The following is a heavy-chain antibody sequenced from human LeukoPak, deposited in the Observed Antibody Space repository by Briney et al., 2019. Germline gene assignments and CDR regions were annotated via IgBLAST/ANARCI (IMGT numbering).Heavy chain of an antibody. CDR1: GYTFTGYY. Sequence: ASVKVSCKASGYTFTGYYMHWVRQAPGQGLEWMGWINPNSGGTNYAQKFQGRVTMTRDTSISTAYMELSRLRSDDTAVYYCARGWGIAVAGTAGAFDIWGQGTMVTVSS. D-gene: IGHD6-19*01. V-gene: IGHV1-2*02. CDR2: INPNSGGT. CDR3: ARGWGIAVAGTAGAFDI. J-gene: IGHJ3*02.